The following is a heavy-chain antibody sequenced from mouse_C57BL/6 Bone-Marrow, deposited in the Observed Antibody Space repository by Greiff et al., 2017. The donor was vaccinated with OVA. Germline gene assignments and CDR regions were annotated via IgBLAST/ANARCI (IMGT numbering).Heavy chain of an antibody. J-gene: IGHJ1*03. CDR3: VRHRKTIYYDYDGWYFDV. CDR2: IRSKSNNYAT. D-gene: IGHD2-4*01. CDR1: GFSFNTYA. Sequence: EVKLEESGGGLVQPKGSLKLSCAASGFSFNTYAMNWVRQAPGKGLEWVARIRSKSNNYATYYADSVKDRFTISRDDSESMLYLQMNNLKTEDTAMYYCVRHRKTIYYDYDGWYFDVWGTGTTVTVSS. V-gene: IGHV10-1*01.